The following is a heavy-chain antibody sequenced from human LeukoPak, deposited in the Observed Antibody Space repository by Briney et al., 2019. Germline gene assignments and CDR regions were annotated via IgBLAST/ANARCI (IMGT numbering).Heavy chain of an antibody. D-gene: IGHD1-26*01. CDR1: GYTFTGYY. CDR3: ARDLGGSTNFDY. CDR2: INPNSGGT. J-gene: IGHJ4*02. Sequence: ASVKVSCKASGYTFTGYYMHWVRQAPGQGLEWMGWINPNSGGTNYAQKFQGRVTVTRDTSISTAYMELSRLRSDDTAVYYCARDLGGSTNFDYWGQGTLVTVSS. V-gene: IGHV1-2*02.